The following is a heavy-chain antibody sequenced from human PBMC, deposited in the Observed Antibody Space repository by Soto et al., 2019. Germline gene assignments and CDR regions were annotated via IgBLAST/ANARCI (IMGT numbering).Heavy chain of an antibody. CDR3: AREELGYCTNGVCYDYYYYGMDV. D-gene: IGHD2-8*01. Sequence: ASVKVSCKASGGTFSSYAISWVRQAPGQGLEWMGGIIPIFGTANYAQKFQGRVTITADESTSTAYMELSSLRSEDTAVYYCAREELGYCTNGVCYDYYYYGMDVWGQGTTVTVSS. CDR1: GGTFSSYA. J-gene: IGHJ6*02. CDR2: IIPIFGTA. V-gene: IGHV1-69*13.